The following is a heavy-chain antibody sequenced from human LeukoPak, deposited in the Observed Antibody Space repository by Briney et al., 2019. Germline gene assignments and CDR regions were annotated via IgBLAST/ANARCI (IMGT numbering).Heavy chain of an antibody. Sequence: PGGSLRLSCAASGFTFSSYWMHWVRQVPGKGLVWVSRIGTDGSGATYADYVQGRFTISRDNAKNTLYLQMNSLRAEDTAVYYCALAGYRSSGLGVWGQGTLVTVSS. CDR3: ALAGYRSSGLGV. CDR1: GFTFSSYW. D-gene: IGHD6-13*01. J-gene: IGHJ4*02. CDR2: IGTDGSGA. V-gene: IGHV3-74*01.